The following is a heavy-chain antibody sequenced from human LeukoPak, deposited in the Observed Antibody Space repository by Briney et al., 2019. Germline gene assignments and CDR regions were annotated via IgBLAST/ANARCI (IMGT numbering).Heavy chain of an antibody. D-gene: IGHD4-23*01. CDR3: ARDAQWELRALDV. Sequence: GASVKVSCKTMGGRFKSNGVSWERQVPGQGLEWMGTIIPIFDRPNYAQKFEGRVTITADKSTNTTYMEISSLTSDDTAVYYCARDAQWELRALDVWGRGTMVIVSS. V-gene: IGHV1-69*04. J-gene: IGHJ3*01. CDR1: GGRFKSNG. CDR2: IIPIFDRP.